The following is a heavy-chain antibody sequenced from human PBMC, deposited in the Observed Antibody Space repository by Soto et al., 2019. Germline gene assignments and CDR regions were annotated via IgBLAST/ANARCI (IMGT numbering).Heavy chain of an antibody. Sequence: QVQLVQSGAEVKKPGASVKVSCKASGYTFTNYAIHWVRQAAGQRLECMGWINAVNGNTKYSQKFQGRVTITRDTSASTAYMELSSLRSEDTAVYYCARAAGYYYDGSGYYYAYWGQGTLLTVPS. V-gene: IGHV1-3*01. D-gene: IGHD3-22*01. J-gene: IGHJ4*02. CDR1: GYTFTNYA. CDR2: INAVNGNT. CDR3: ARAAGYYYDGSGYYYAY.